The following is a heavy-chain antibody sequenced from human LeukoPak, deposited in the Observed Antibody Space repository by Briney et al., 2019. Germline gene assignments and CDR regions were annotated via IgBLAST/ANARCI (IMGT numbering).Heavy chain of an antibody. CDR3: AKGDLRDSSPYWVFDY. V-gene: IGHV3-23*01. CDR1: GFTFSSYA. J-gene: IGHJ4*02. CDR2: ITGSASRT. Sequence: GGSLRLSCAVSGFTFSSYAMSWVRQAPGKGLEWVSTITGSASRTYYADSVQGRFTISRDNSKSTLYLQMNSLRAEDAAVYYCAKGDLRDSSPYWVFDYWGQGTLVTVSS. D-gene: IGHD3-22*01.